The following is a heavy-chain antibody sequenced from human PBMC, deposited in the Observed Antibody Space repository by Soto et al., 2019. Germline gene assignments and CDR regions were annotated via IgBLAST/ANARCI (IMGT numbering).Heavy chain of an antibody. CDR1: GFSFSRYA. CDR3: ARDVLRQDQLLSGWFDP. Sequence: QVQLVESGGGVVQPGRSLRLSCAASGFSFSRYAMHWVRQAPGKGLEWVAVISYDGSTKYYADSVKGRFTISRDNSKNTLYLQMNSLRAEDTAIYYCARDVLRQDQLLSGWFDPWGQGTLVTVSS. V-gene: IGHV3-30-3*01. J-gene: IGHJ5*02. CDR2: ISYDGSTK. D-gene: IGHD2-21*02.